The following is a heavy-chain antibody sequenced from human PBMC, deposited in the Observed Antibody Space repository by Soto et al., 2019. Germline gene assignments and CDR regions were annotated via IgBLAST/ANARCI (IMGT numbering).Heavy chain of an antibody. V-gene: IGHV1-18*01. J-gene: IGHJ4*02. CDR1: GYTFSTYG. CDR3: ARLEHNFGPHDY. Sequence: QVPLAQSGAEVKKPGASVTVSCKASGYTFSTYGIIWVRQAPGQGLEWVGWISVHNGYTKYATELQGRVTVTTDPSTSTAYMELRSLRSDDSAVYYCARLEHNFGPHDYWGQGTLVTVTS. CDR2: ISVHNGYT. D-gene: IGHD1-1*01.